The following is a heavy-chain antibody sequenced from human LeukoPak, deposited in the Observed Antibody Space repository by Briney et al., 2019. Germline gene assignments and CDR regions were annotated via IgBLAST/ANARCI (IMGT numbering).Heavy chain of an antibody. CDR2: IYYSGST. Sequence: PSDTLSLTCAVSGYSISSSNWWGWIRQPPGKGLEWIGYIYYSGSTYYNPSLKSRVTTSVDTSKKQFSLKLKSVTAADTAVYYCAGSHPTMVRGVIITDTYYYYGMDVWGQGTTVTVSS. J-gene: IGHJ6*02. CDR3: AGSHPTMVRGVIITDTYYYYGMDV. V-gene: IGHV4-28*01. CDR1: GYSISSSNW. D-gene: IGHD3-10*01.